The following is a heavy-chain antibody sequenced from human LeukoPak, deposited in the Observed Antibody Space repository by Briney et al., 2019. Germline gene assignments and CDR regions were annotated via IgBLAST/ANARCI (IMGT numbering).Heavy chain of an antibody. Sequence: GGSLRLSCAASGFTFSSYAMHWVRQAPGKGLEWVAVISYDGSNKYYADSVKGRFTISRDNSKNTRCLQMNSLRAEDTAVYYCARDRQWLASFDYWGQGTLVTVSS. CDR1: GFTFSSYA. CDR3: ARDRQWLASFDY. V-gene: IGHV3-30-3*01. J-gene: IGHJ4*02. D-gene: IGHD6-19*01. CDR2: ISYDGSNK.